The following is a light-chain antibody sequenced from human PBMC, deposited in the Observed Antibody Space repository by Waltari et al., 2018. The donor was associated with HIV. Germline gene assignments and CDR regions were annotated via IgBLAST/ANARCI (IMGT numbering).Light chain of an antibody. V-gene: IGKV3-11*01. CDR2: DAS. CDR1: KSISSS. Sequence: EIILTQSPATLSVSPGDTATLSCRASKSISSSLAWYQHKPGQAPRLLIYDASKRATGIPARFSGRGSGTDFTLTVSRLEPEDFAVYYCQQRSNWPSITFGQGTRL. J-gene: IGKJ5*01. CDR3: QQRSNWPSIT.